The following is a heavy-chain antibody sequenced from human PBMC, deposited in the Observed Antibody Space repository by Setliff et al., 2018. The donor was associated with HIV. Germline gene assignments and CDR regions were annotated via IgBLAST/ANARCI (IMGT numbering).Heavy chain of an antibody. Sequence: GGSLRLSCAASGFTFSSYSMNWVRQAPGKGLEWVSPISSSSSSIYYADSVKGRFTISRDNAKNSLYLQMNSLRADDTAMYYCARDDGDYLFDYWGQGTVVTVSS. D-gene: IGHD4-17*01. J-gene: IGHJ4*02. CDR1: GFTFSSYS. CDR2: ISSSSSSI. CDR3: ARDDGDYLFDY. V-gene: IGHV3-21*01.